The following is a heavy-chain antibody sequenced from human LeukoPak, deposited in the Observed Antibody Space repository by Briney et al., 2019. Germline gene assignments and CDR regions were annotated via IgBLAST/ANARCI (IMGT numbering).Heavy chain of an antibody. V-gene: IGHV3-23*01. CDR2: IDGSGDSP. J-gene: IGHJ4*02. Sequence: GGSLRLSCAASRIAFVNFAMSWVRRAPGKGLQWVAGIDGSGDSPYYVDSVKGRFIISRDNSKNTLYLQMNTLRVDDTAVYYCARYSGSYYYPPAWDLWGQGTLVTVSS. D-gene: IGHD1-26*01. CDR3: ARYSGSYYYPPAWDL. CDR1: RIAFVNFA.